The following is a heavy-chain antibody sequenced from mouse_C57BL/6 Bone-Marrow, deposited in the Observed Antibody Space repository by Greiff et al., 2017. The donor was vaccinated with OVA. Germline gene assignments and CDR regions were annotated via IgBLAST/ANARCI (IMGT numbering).Heavy chain of an antibody. D-gene: IGHD1-1*01. Sequence: EVKLQESGGGLVKPGGSLKLSCAASGFTFSSYTMSWVRQTPEKRLEWVATISGGGGNTYYPDSVKGRFTISRDNAKNTLYLQMSSLRSEDTALYYCARGATVVAPDVWGTGTTVTVSS. V-gene: IGHV5-9*01. CDR1: GFTFSSYT. CDR2: ISGGGGNT. CDR3: ARGATVVAPDV. J-gene: IGHJ1*03.